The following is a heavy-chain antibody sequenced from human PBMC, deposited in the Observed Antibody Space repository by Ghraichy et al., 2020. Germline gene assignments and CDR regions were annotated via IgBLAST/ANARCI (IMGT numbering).Heavy chain of an antibody. CDR2: INQSGST. D-gene: IGHD5/OR15-5a*01. CDR3: ARARDHSTIRGTFY. J-gene: IGHJ4*02. V-gene: IGHV4-34*01. CDR1: GGSFSDYY. Sequence: SQTLSLTCAVYGGSFSDYYWTWIRQPPGKGLEWIGEINQSGSTIYNPSLNSRVAISVDTTKNQFSLRLNSVTAADTAVYYCARARDHSTIRGTFYWGQGTLVTVSS.